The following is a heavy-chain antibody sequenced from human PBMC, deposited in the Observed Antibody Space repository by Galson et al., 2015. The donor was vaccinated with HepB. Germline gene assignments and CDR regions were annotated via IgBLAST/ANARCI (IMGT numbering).Heavy chain of an antibody. J-gene: IGHJ4*02. Sequence: LRLSCAASGFTFSSYAMSWVRQAPGKGLEWVSAISGSGGSTYYADSVKGRFTISRDNSKNTLYLQMNSLRAEDTAVYYCASRRFLEQVRYFDYWGQGTLVTVSS. D-gene: IGHD3-3*01. CDR3: ASRRFLEQVRYFDY. V-gene: IGHV3-23*01. CDR2: ISGSGGST. CDR1: GFTFSSYA.